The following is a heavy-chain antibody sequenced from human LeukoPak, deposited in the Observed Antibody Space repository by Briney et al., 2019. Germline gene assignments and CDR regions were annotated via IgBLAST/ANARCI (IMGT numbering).Heavy chain of an antibody. J-gene: IGHJ5*02. CDR1: GFTFSNFA. V-gene: IGHV3-30-3*01. Sequence: SGGSLRLSCAASGFTFSNFAMHWVRQAPGKGLEWVAVISYDGTNKYYIDSVKGRFTISRDNSKNTVYLQMNSLRAEDTAVYYCARGLHSVAGYSSSWREDNWFDPWGQGTLVTVSS. CDR2: ISYDGTNK. CDR3: ARGLHSVAGYSSSWREDNWFDP. D-gene: IGHD6-13*01.